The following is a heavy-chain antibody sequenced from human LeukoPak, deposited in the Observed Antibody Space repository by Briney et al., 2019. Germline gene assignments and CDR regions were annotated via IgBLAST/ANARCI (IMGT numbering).Heavy chain of an antibody. J-gene: IGHJ4*02. CDR3: ARFTYYDILTGYYLYYFDY. D-gene: IGHD3-9*01. Sequence: PSETLSLTCTVSGGSISSYYWSWIRQPPGKGLEWIGRIYNSGSTNYNPSLKSRVTISVDTSKNQFSLKLSSVTAADTAVYYCARFTYYDILTGYYLYYFDYWGQGTLVTVSS. CDR2: IYNSGST. CDR1: GGSISSYY. V-gene: IGHV4-59*01.